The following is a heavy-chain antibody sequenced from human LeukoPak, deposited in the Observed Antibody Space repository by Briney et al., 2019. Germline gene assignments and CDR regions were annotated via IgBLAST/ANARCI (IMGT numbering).Heavy chain of an antibody. CDR3: AREKVGYYYDSSGYYSREFDY. Sequence: ASVKVSCKASGYTFTSYGISWVRQAPGQGLEWMGWISAYNGNTNYAQKLQGRVTMTTDTSTSTAYMELSSLRSEDTAVYYCAREKVGYYYDSSGYYSREFDYWGQGTLVTVSS. CDR1: GYTFTSYG. D-gene: IGHD3-22*01. J-gene: IGHJ4*02. V-gene: IGHV1-18*01. CDR2: ISAYNGNT.